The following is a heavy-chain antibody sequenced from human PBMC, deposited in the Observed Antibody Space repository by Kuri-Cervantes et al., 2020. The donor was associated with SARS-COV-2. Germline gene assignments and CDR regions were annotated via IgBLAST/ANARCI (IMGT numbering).Heavy chain of an antibody. CDR1: GGSISSYY. CDR3: ARPSLQWLVNY. J-gene: IGHJ4*02. CDR2: IYYSGST. Sequence: SETLSLTCTVSGGSISSYYWSWIRQPPGKGLEWIGYIYYSGSTYYNPSLKSRATISVDTSKNQFSLKLSSVTAADTAVYYCARPSLQWLVNYWGQGTLVTVSS. V-gene: IGHV4-59*04. D-gene: IGHD6-19*01.